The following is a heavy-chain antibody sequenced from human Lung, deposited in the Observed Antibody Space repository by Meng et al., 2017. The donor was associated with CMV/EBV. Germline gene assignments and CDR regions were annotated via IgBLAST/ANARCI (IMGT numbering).Heavy chain of an antibody. D-gene: IGHD2-2*01. CDR1: GFPFSSYA. J-gene: IGHJ6*02. V-gene: IGHV3-23*01. CDR3: AKDGGYCSSTSCYLITTYYYYYGMDV. CDR2: ISGSGGST. Sequence: ESLKISCAGSGFPFSSYAMSWVRQAPGKGLEWVSAISGSGGSTYYADSVKGRFTISRDNSKNTLYLQMNSLRAEDTAVYYCAKDGGYCSSTSCYLITTYYYYYGMDVWGQGTTVTVSS.